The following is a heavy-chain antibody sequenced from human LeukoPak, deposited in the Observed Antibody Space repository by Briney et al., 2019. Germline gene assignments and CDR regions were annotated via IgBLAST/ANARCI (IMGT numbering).Heavy chain of an antibody. V-gene: IGHV1-46*01. CDR1: GYTFTSYY. CDR2: INPSGGST. CDR3: ARGYCSGGSCYTIDF. D-gene: IGHD2-15*01. J-gene: IGHJ4*02. Sequence: GASVKVSCKASGYTFTSYYMHWVRQAPGQGLEWMGIINPSGGSTSYAQKFQGRVTVTRDTSTSTVYMKLSSLRSEDTAVYYCARGYCSGGSCYTIDFWGQGTLVTVSS.